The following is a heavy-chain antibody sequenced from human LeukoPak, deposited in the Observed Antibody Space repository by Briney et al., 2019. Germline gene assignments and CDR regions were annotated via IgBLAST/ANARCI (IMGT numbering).Heavy chain of an antibody. V-gene: IGHV4-59*06. CDR3: ATTGGDIVVVPAAREYYFDY. CDR1: GGSISSYY. Sequence: SETXSLTCTVSGGSISSYYWSWIRQPPGKGLEWIGYIYYSGSTYYNPSLKSRVTISVDTSKNQFSLKLSSVTAADTAVYYCATTGGDIVVVPAAREYYFDYWGQGTLVTVSS. CDR2: IYYSGST. D-gene: IGHD2-2*01. J-gene: IGHJ4*02.